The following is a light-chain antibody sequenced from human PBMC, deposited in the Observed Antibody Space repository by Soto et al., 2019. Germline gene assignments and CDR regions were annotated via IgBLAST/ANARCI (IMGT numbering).Light chain of an antibody. V-gene: IGKV3-20*01. J-gene: IGKJ1*01. CDR2: GAS. Sequence: EIVLTQSPGTLSLSPGERATLSCRASQSVSSNYLAWYQQKPGQAPRLLIYGASSRATGIPDRFSGSGAGTDFTLKISRVEAEDVGIYYCVQLTHFPWTFGQGTKV. CDR1: QSVSSNY. CDR3: VQLTHFPWT.